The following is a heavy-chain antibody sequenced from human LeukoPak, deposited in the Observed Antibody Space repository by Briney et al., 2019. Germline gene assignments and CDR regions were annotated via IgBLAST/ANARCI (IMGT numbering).Heavy chain of an antibody. Sequence: ASVKVSCKASGYTFTSYGISWVRQAPGQGLEWMGWISAYNGNTNYAQKLQGRVTMTTDTSTSTAYMELGSLRSDDTAVYYCARDNEQWLVRGWFDPWGQGTLVTVSS. J-gene: IGHJ5*02. CDR3: ARDNEQWLVRGWFDP. D-gene: IGHD6-19*01. CDR2: ISAYNGNT. V-gene: IGHV1-18*01. CDR1: GYTFTSYG.